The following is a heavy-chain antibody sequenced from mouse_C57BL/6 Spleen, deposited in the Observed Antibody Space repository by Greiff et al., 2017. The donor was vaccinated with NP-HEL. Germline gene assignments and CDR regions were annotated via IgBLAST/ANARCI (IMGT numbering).Heavy chain of an antibody. CDR3: ARSRSYDGYSDWYFDV. V-gene: IGHV1-82*01. J-gene: IGHJ1*03. CDR1: GYAFSSSW. D-gene: IGHD2-3*01. CDR2: IYPGDGDT. Sequence: QVQLQQSGPELVKPGASVKISCKASGYAFSSSWMNWVKQRPGKGLEWIGRIYPGDGDTNYNGKFKGKATLTADKSSSTAYMQLSSLTSEDSAVYFCARSRSYDGYSDWYFDVWGTGTTVTVSS.